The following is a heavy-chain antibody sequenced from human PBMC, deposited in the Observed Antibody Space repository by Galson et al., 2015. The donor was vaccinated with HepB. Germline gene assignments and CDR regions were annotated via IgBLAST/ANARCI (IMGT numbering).Heavy chain of an antibody. CDR2: IYYSGST. CDR3: ARQGRQRGFFDY. CDR1: GGSISSSSYY. D-gene: IGHD6-25*01. Sequence: SETLSFTCTVSGGSISSSSYYWGWIRQPPGKGLEWIGSIYYSGSTYYNPSLKSRVTISVDTSKNQFSLKLSSVTAADTAVYYCARQGRQRGFFDYWGQGTLVTVSS. J-gene: IGHJ4*02. V-gene: IGHV4-39*01.